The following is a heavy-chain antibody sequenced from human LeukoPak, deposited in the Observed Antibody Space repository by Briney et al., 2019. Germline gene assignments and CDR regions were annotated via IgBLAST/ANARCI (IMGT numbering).Heavy chain of an antibody. V-gene: IGHV3-48*02. D-gene: IGHD3-22*01. CDR1: GFIFSSYW. CDR3: ARDFDTSGYTFDF. Sequence: GGSLRLSCAASGFIFSSYWMHWVRQAPGKGLEWISYISGSSKVIYYADSVKGRFTISRDNAENLLYLQMNSLRDEDTAVYFCARDFDTSGYTFDFWGQGALVTVSS. J-gene: IGHJ4*02. CDR2: ISGSSKVI.